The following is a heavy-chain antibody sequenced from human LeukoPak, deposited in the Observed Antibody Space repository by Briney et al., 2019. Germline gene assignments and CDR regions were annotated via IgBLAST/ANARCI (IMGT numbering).Heavy chain of an antibody. CDR2: INRSGST. Sequence: PSETLSLTCAVYGGSFSGYYWSWIRQPPGKGLEWIGEINRSGSTNYNPSLKSRVTISVDTSKNQFSLKLSSVTAADTAVYYCARGKHSSSWYPWFDPWGQGTLVTVSS. J-gene: IGHJ5*02. CDR3: ARGKHSSSWYPWFDP. CDR1: GGSFSGYY. V-gene: IGHV4-34*01. D-gene: IGHD6-13*01.